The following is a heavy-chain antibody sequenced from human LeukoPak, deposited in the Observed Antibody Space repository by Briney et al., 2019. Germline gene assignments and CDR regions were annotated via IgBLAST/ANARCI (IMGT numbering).Heavy chain of an antibody. V-gene: IGHV4-34*01. CDR1: GGSFSGYY. D-gene: IGHD4-11*01. CDR3: ARDLFEYSNSWFDP. J-gene: IGHJ5*02. Sequence: KPSETLSLTCAVYGGSFSGYYWSWIRQPPGKGLEWIGEINHNGSTNYNPSLKSRVTISVDTSKNQFSLKLSSVTAADTAVYYCARDLFEYSNSWFDPWGQGTLVTVSS. CDR2: INHNGST.